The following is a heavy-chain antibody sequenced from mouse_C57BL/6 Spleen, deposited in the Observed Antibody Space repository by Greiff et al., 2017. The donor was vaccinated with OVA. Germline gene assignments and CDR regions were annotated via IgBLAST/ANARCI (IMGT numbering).Heavy chain of an antibody. Sequence: EVKLMESGGDLVKPGGSLKLSCAASGFTFSSYGMSWVRQTPDKRLEWVATISSGGSYTYYPDSVKGRFTISRDNAKNTLYLQMSSLKSEDTAMYDCARRGSSGSDYWGQGTTLTVSS. CDR1: GFTFSSYG. V-gene: IGHV5-6*02. D-gene: IGHD3-2*02. CDR2: ISSGGSYT. CDR3: ARRGSSGSDY. J-gene: IGHJ2*01.